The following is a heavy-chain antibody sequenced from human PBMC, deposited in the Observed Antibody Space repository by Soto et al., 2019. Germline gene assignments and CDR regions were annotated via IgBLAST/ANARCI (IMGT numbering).Heavy chain of an antibody. CDR2: IIDSGGST. CDR3: AKGRSYYYYYGVDV. J-gene: IGHJ6*02. Sequence: PGGSLRLCCAASGVTVSSCAMGWVRQAPGKGLEWVSDIIDSGGSTYYADSVKGRFTISRDNSKSTLYLQMNSLRAEDTALYYCAKGRSYYYYYGVDVWGQGTTVTVSS. CDR1: GVTVSSCA. V-gene: IGHV3-23*01.